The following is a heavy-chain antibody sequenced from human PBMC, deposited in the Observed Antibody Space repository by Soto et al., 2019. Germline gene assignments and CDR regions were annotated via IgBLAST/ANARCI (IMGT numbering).Heavy chain of an antibody. D-gene: IGHD3-10*01. CDR2: IRQDGGAQ. J-gene: IGHJ5*02. V-gene: IGHV3-7*03. Sequence: GSLRLACFASGFAFTTYWMSWVRQAPGKGLQWVANIRQDGGAQYYVDSVKGRFTISRDNAKNSVYLQMDSLRVEDTDVYYCVRGGHGSGSYLGSSWGQGILVTVSS. CDR3: VRGGHGSGSYLGSS. CDR1: GFAFTTYW.